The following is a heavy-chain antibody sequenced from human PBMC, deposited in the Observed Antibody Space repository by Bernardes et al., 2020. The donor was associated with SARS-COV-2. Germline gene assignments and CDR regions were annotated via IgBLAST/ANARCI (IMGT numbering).Heavy chain of an antibody. Sequence: GGSLRLSCAASGFTFDDYAMHWVRQAPGKGLEWVSGISWNSGSIGYADSVKGRFTISRDNAKNSLYLQMNSLRAEDTALYYCATLMVRAYGMDVWGQGTTVTVSS. CDR1: GFTFDDYA. V-gene: IGHV3-9*01. J-gene: IGHJ6*02. CDR2: ISWNSGSI. D-gene: IGHD3-10*01. CDR3: ATLMVRAYGMDV.